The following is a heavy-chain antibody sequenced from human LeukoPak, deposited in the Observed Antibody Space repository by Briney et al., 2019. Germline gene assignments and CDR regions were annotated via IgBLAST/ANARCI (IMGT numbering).Heavy chain of an antibody. CDR3: ARGKIGVRFLEWLSFDY. CDR2: IIPIFGTA. J-gene: IGHJ4*02. CDR1: GGTFSSYA. Sequence: ASVKVSCKASGGTFSSYAISWVRQAPGQGLEWMGGIIPIFGTANYAQKFQGRVTITADESTSTAYMELSSLRSEDTAVYYCARGKIGVRFLEWLSFDYWGQGTLVTVSS. V-gene: IGHV1-69*01. D-gene: IGHD3-3*01.